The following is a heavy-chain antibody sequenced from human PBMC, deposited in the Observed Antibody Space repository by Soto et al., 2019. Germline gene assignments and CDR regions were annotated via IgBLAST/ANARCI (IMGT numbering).Heavy chain of an antibody. J-gene: IGHJ4*02. D-gene: IGHD3-10*01. CDR2: ISYDGSNK. CDR1: GFTFSSYG. CDR3: AKDLWFGELLEIDY. Sequence: GGSLRLSCAASGFTFSSYGMHWVRQAPGKGLEWVAVISYDGSNKYYADSVKGRFTISRDNSKNTLYLQMNSLRAEDTAVYYCAKDLWFGELLEIDYWGQGTLVTVSS. V-gene: IGHV3-30*18.